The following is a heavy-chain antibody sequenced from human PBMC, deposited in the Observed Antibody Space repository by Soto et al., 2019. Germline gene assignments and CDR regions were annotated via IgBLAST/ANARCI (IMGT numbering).Heavy chain of an antibody. V-gene: IGHV3-33*01. CDR3: ARGALYYYYGMDV. CDR1: GFTFSSYG. CDR2: IWYDGSNK. J-gene: IGHJ6*02. Sequence: QVQLVESGGGVVQPGRSLRLSCAASGFTFSSYGMHWVRQAPGKGLEWVAVIWYDGSNKYYADSVKGRFTISRDNSKNTLYLQMNSLRAEDTAVYYCARGALYYYYGMDVWGQGTTVTVSS.